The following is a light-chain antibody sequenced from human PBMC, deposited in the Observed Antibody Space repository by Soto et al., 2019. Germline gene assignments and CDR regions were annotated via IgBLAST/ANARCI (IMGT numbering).Light chain of an antibody. J-gene: IGKJ2*01. CDR1: QSVFMVSNNKDC. CDR3: QQFSSPPFFP. Sequence: DIVMTQSPDSLAVSLGERATINCKSRQSVFMVSNNKDCLAWYQQNPGQPPKLLLYWASTRESGVPDRFSGSGSGTDFTLTISSLQAEDVAIYYCQQFSSPPFFPFGQGTKVDIK. CDR2: WAS. V-gene: IGKV4-1*01.